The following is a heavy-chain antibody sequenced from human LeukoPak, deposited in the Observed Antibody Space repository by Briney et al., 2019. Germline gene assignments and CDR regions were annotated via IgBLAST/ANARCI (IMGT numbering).Heavy chain of an antibody. CDR3: ARTGSIYGHETFDT. CDR1: GYSFTTHG. Sequence: ASVKLFCNASGYSFTTHGISWVRQAPGQGLEGMGWISSYSTYTTYAQKFQGRVTMTTDTSTSTGYLELRSLTSDDTAVYYCARTGSIYGHETFDTWGQGTVVTVSS. J-gene: IGHJ3*02. V-gene: IGHV1-18*01. D-gene: IGHD5-18*01. CDR2: ISSYSTYT.